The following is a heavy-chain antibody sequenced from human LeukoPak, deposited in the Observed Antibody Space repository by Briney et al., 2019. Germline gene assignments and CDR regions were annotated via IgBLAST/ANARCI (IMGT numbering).Heavy chain of an antibody. CDR2: INPNSGGT. Sequence: ASVKVSCKASGYTFTGYYIHWVRQAPGQGLEWTGWINPNSGGTNYAQKFQGRVTMTRDTSISTAYMELSRLRSDDTAVYYCARDLAPYSSGWYQLLDKMDNWFDPWGQGTLVTVSS. CDR3: ARDLAPYSSGWYQLLDKMDNWFDP. CDR1: GYTFTGYY. D-gene: IGHD6-19*01. V-gene: IGHV1-2*02. J-gene: IGHJ5*02.